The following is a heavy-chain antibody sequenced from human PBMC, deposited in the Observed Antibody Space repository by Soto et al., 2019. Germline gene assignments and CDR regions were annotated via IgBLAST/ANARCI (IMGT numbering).Heavy chain of an antibody. J-gene: IGHJ4*02. V-gene: IGHV3-7*05. CDR3: ARGGVVVGY. CDR1: GFTFSSYW. Sequence: EVQLVASGGGLVQPGGSLRLSCAASGFTFSSYWMSWVRQAPGKGLEWVANIKQDGSERYYVDSVKGRFTISRDNAKNALYLQMNSLRDEDTAVYYFARGGVVVGYWGQGTLVTVAA. CDR2: IKQDGSER. D-gene: IGHD3-22*01.